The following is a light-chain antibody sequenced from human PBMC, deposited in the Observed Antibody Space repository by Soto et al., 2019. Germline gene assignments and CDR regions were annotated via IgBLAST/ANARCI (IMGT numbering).Light chain of an antibody. CDR1: QSISSY. V-gene: IGKV3-11*01. CDR3: QQRSYWPTT. CDR2: DAS. J-gene: IGKJ5*01. Sequence: FVFTQSPGTLSLSPVERATLSCRASQSISSYLAWFRQKPGQAPRLLIYDASNRATGIPARISGSGSGTDFTLTISSLEPEDFAVYYCQQRSYWPTTFGQGTRLEIK.